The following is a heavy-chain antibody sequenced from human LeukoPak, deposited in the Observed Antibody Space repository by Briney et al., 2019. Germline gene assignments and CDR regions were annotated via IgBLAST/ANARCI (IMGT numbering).Heavy chain of an antibody. J-gene: IGHJ4*02. CDR2: IYYSGST. D-gene: IGHD3-10*01. CDR3: ASRSPVGYYGSGSYLIDY. CDR1: GGSISSSIYY. Sequence: SETLSLTCTVSGGSISSSIYYWGWIRQPPGKGLEWIGSIYYSGSTYYNPSLKSRVTISVDTSKNQFSLKLSSVTAADTAVYYCASRSPVGYYGSGSYLIDYWGQGTLVTVSS. V-gene: IGHV4-39*01.